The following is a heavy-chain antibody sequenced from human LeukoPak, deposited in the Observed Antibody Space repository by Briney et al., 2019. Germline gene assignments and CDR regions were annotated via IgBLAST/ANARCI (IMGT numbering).Heavy chain of an antibody. J-gene: IGHJ4*02. CDR2: ISYDGSNK. CDR3: ARAPPASVYSSSWREDYGFDY. V-gene: IGHV3-30*04. Sequence: SCKASGGTFSSYAISWVRQAPGKGLEWVAVISYDGSNKYYADSVKGRFTISRDNSKNTLYLQMNSLRAEDTAVYYCARAPPASVYSSSWREDYGFDYWGQGTLVTVSS. CDR1: GGTFSSYA. D-gene: IGHD6-13*01.